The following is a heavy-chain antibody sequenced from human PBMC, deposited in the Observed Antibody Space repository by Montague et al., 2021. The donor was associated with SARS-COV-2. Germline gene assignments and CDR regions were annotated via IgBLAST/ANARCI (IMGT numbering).Heavy chain of an antibody. CDR3: ARGPMSIKMMVVIMTGASNWLDS. D-gene: IGHD2-21*01. CDR2: IYYSGST. J-gene: IGHJ5*01. CDR1: GGSISSSSYY. Sequence: SETLSLTCTVSGGSISSSSYYWGWIRQPPGKGLEWIGSIYYSGSTYYNPSLKSRVTISVDTSKNQSSLRLTSVTAADTAVYYCARGPMSIKMMVVIMTGASNWLDSWGQGTLVTVSP. V-gene: IGHV4-39*01.